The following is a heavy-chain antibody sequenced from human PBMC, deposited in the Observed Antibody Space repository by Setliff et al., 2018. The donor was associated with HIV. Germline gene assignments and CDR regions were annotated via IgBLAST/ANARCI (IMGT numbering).Heavy chain of an antibody. Sequence: SETLSLTCAVYGGSFSGYYWSWIRQPPGKGLEWIGEINHSGKSNYNPPLKSRVTTSLDTSKNQFSLKLTSVTAADSAMHYCARFEVDDCTNDVCSYYYGLDVWGQGTAVTVSS. J-gene: IGHJ6*02. V-gene: IGHV4-34*01. CDR2: INHSGKS. D-gene: IGHD2-8*01. CDR3: ARFEVDDCTNDVCSYYYGLDV. CDR1: GGSFSGYY.